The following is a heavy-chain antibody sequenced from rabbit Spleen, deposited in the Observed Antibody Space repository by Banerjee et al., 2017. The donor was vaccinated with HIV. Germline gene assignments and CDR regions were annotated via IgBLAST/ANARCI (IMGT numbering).Heavy chain of an antibody. CDR3: ARGDTGAGDGLNL. J-gene: IGHJ4*01. V-gene: IGHV1S45*01. CDR2: IWTSHGLI. D-gene: IGHD2-1*01. Sequence: QEQLEESGGGLVKPEGSLTLTCTASGFTLSSDYIVCWVRQAPGKGPEWIACIWTSHGLIDYASWAKGRFTISKTSSTTVTLQMTSLTAADTATYFCARGDTGAGDGLNLWGPGTLVTVS. CDR1: GFTLSSDYI.